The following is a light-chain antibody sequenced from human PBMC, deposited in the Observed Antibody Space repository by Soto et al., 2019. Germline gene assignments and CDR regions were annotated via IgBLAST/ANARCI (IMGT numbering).Light chain of an antibody. CDR1: SSDVGGYNY. V-gene: IGLV2-8*01. J-gene: IGLJ1*01. CDR2: EVS. Sequence: QSVLTQPPSASGSPGQSVTISCTGTSSDVGGYNYVSWFQQHPGKAPKLMIYEVSKRPSGVPGRFSGSKSGNTASLTVSGLQAEDEADYYCSSYTTTNTYVFGTGTKLTVL. CDR3: SSYTTTNTYV.